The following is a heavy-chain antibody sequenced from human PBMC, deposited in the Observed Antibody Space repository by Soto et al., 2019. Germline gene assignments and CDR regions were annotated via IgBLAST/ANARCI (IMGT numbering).Heavy chain of an antibody. V-gene: IGHV3-48*02. CDR2: ISSSSSTI. J-gene: IGHJ6*02. D-gene: IGHD1-26*01. CDR1: GFTFSSYS. CDR3: ARDQRVGATFPYYGMDV. Sequence: GGSLRLSCAASGFTFSSYSMNWVRQAPGKGLEWVSYISSSSSTIYYADSVKGRFTISRDNAKNSLYLQMNSLRDEDTAVYYCARDQRVGATFPYYGMDVWGQGPTVTVSS.